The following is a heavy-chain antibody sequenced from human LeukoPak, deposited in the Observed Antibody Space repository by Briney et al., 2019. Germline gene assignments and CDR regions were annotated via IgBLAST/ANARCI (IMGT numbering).Heavy chain of an antibody. D-gene: IGHD5-18*01. CDR3: ANGDTAMVTGDY. J-gene: IGHJ4*02. CDR1: GFTFDDYA. Sequence: GGSLRLSFAASGFTFDDYARHWVRQAPGKGLEWVSLISGDGGSTYYADSVKGRFTISRDNSKNSLYLQMNSLRTEDTALYYCANGDTAMVTGDYWGQGTLVTVSS. CDR2: ISGDGGST. V-gene: IGHV3-43*02.